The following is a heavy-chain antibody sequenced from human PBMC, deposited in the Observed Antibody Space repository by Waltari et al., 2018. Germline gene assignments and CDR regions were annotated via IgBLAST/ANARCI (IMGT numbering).Heavy chain of an antibody. Sequence: QVQLQQWGAGQLKPSETLSLTCAVYGASFSGYYWRWIRQPPGKGLEWIGEINHSGSTNYNPSLKNRLTISLDTSKNQFSLKMRSVTAADTAVYYCARADRGRDGRYATPDWGPWGQGTLVTVSS. CDR2: INHSGST. J-gene: IGHJ5*02. CDR3: ARADRGRDGRYATPDWGP. D-gene: IGHD3-16*01. CDR1: GASFSGYY. V-gene: IGHV4-34*01.